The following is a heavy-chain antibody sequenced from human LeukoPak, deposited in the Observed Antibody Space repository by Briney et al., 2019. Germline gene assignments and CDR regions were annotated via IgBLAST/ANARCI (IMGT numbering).Heavy chain of an antibody. Sequence: GESLKISWKGSRYSFAGYWIGWVRQMPGKGLEWMGIIYPGDSDAAYSPSFQGQVTISADKSISTAFLQWSSLKASDTAMYYCAKLRARAYVDFWGQGTLVTVSS. CDR2: IYPGDSDA. V-gene: IGHV5-51*01. CDR3: AKLRARAYVDF. J-gene: IGHJ4*02. CDR1: RYSFAGYW. D-gene: IGHD3-3*01.